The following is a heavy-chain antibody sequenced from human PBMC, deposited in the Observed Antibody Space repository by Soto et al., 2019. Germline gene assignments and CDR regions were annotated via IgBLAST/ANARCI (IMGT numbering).Heavy chain of an antibody. CDR3: ARAVPAVIDS. CDR2: INHSGST. CDR1: DGSFSYYY. Sequence: SETLSLPCAVYDGSFSYYYWSWIRQPPGKGLEWIGEINHSGSTNYNASLKSRVTISLDTSKNQFSLKLTSVTAADTAVYFCARAVPAVIDSWGQGTLVTVSS. D-gene: IGHD2-2*01. V-gene: IGHV4-34*01. J-gene: IGHJ4*02.